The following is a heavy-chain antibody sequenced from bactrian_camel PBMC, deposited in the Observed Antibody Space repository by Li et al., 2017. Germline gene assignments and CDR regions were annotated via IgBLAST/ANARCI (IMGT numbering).Heavy chain of an antibody. CDR3: AEAPYRDGFSTKC. V-gene: IGHV3S42*01. J-gene: IGHJ4*01. D-gene: IGHD4*01. CDR1: GFPFRRAT. CDR2: IDRDRAT. Sequence: VQLVESGGGLVQPGGSLKLSCAVSGFPFRRATISWIRQRPGKEREGVAIIDRDRATSYVDSVKGRFTISRDDDKNTLYLQMNDLKTEDKAMYYCAEAPYRDGFSTKCRGQGTQVTVS.